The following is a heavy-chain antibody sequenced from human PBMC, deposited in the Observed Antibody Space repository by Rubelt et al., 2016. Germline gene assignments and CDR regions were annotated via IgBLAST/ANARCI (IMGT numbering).Heavy chain of an antibody. CDR3: ARHVVATIHGMGYFDY. V-gene: IGHV4-39*01. J-gene: IGHJ4*02. D-gene: IGHD5-24*01. CDR1: GGSISSSSYY. CDR2: IYYSGST. Sequence: QLQLQESGSGLVKPSETLSLTCTVSGGSISSSSYYWGWIRQPPGKGLEWIGSIYYSGSTYYNPSLKSRVTISVDTSKNQFSLKLSSVTAADTAVYYCARHVVATIHGMGYFDYWGQGTLVTVSS.